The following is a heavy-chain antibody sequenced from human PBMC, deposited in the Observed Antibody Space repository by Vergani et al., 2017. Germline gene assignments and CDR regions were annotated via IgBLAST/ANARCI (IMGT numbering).Heavy chain of an antibody. CDR1: GYTFTSYG. CDR2: ISAYNGNT. V-gene: IGHV1-18*01. J-gene: IGHJ4*02. D-gene: IGHD1-26*01. CDR3: ARDLGFDVGARSCFDY. Sequence: QVQLVQSGAEVKKPGASVKVSCKASGYTFTSYGISWVRQAPGQGLEWMGWISAYNGNTNYAQKLQGRVTMTTDTSTSTVYMELRSLRSDDTAVYYCARDLGFDVGARSCFDYWGQGTLVTVSS.